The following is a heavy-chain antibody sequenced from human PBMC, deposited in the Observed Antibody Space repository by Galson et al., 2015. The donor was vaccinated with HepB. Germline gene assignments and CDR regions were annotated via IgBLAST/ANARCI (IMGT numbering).Heavy chain of an antibody. D-gene: IGHD2-15*01. J-gene: IGHJ6*03. Sequence: QSGAEVKKPGESLKISCQGSGYTFANYWIAWVRQRPGKGLEWMGIIYPDDSDTTYSPSFQGQVTFSADKSIATAYLHWSGLKASDTAIYYCARVGGQEKRCNGGRCYVHYYYYMDVWGKGTTVTVSS. CDR2: IYPDDSDT. V-gene: IGHV5-51*03. CDR3: ARVGGQEKRCNGGRCYVHYYYYMDV. CDR1: GYTFANYW.